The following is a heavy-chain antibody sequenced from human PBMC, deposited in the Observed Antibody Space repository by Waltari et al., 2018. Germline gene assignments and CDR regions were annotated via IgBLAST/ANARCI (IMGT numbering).Heavy chain of an antibody. CDR2: IYYSGST. Sequence: QVQLQESGPGLVKPSETLSLTCTVAGGSISSYYWSWIRQPAGKGLELIGYIYYSGSTNYTPSLKSRVTISVDTSKNQFSLKLSSVTAADTAVYYCARELDGSVLDYWGQGTLVTVSS. V-gene: IGHV4-59*01. CDR1: GGSISSYY. J-gene: IGHJ4*02. D-gene: IGHD3-10*01. CDR3: ARELDGSVLDY.